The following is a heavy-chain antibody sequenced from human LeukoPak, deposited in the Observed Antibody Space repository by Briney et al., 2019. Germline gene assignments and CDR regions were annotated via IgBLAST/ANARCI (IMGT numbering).Heavy chain of an antibody. CDR1: GGTFSSYA. Sequence: SVKVSCKASGGTFSSYAISWVRQAPGQGLEWMGRIIPIFGTANYAQKFQGRVTITTDESTSTAYMELSSLRSEDTAVYYCASNGRFLEWTYYYMDVWGKGTTVTVSS. CDR3: ASNGRFLEWTYYYMDV. D-gene: IGHD3-3*01. J-gene: IGHJ6*03. CDR2: IIPIFGTA. V-gene: IGHV1-69*05.